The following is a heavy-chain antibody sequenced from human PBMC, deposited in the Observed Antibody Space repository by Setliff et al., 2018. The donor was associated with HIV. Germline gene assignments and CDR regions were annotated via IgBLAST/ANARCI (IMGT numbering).Heavy chain of an antibody. J-gene: IGHJ4*02. CDR1: GYTFPNYG. D-gene: IGHD3-9*01. Sequence: VASVMVSCKASGYTFPNYGISWVRQAPGQGLEWMGWVSAYNGHTNFAQKLQDRVTMTTDTSTSTAYMELRSLRSDDTAVYYCARAYDVLTGYFDYWGQGTLVTVSS. V-gene: IGHV1-18*01. CDR3: ARAYDVLTGYFDY. CDR2: VSAYNGHT.